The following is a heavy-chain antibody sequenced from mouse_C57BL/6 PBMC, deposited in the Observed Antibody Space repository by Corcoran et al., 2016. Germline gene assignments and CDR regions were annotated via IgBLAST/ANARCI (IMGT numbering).Heavy chain of an antibody. CDR1: GYTFTTYG. J-gene: IGHJ1*03. V-gene: IGHV9-3*01. Sequence: QIQLVQSGPELKKPGETVKISCKASGYTFTTYGMSWVKQAPGKGLKWMGWINTYSGVPTYADDFKGRFAFSLETSASTAYLQINNLKNEDTATYFCVRSEDDYDDWYFDVWGTGTTVTVSS. CDR3: VRSEDDYDDWYFDV. CDR2: INTYSGVP. D-gene: IGHD2-4*01.